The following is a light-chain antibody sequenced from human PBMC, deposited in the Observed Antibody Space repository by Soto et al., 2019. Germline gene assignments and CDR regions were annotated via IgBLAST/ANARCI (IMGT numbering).Light chain of an antibody. V-gene: IGKV1-39*01. CDR3: QQSYSPST. CDR1: QSISSY. Sequence: DIQMTQSPSSLSASVGDRVTITCRASQSISSYLNWYQQKPGKAPKLLIYAASSLQSGVPSRFSGSGSRTDFTLTISSLQPEDFATYYCQQSYSPSTFGQGTKVEIK. CDR2: AAS. J-gene: IGKJ1*01.